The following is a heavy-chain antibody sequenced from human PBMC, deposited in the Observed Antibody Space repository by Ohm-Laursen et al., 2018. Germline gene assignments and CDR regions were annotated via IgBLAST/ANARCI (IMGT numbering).Heavy chain of an antibody. CDR3: ARGQRYNWNLGDY. CDR2: ISSSGSTI. V-gene: IGHV3-11*01. CDR1: GYSISSGYF. J-gene: IGHJ4*02. Sequence: LSLTCSVSGYSISSGYFWGWIRQAPGKGLEWVSYISSSGSTIYYADSVKGRFTISRDNAKNSLYLQMNSLRAEDTAVYYCARGQRYNWNLGDYWGQGTLVTVSS. D-gene: IGHD1-7*01.